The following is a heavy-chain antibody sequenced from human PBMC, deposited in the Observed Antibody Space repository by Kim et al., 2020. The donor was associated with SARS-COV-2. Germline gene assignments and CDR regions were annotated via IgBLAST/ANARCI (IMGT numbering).Heavy chain of an antibody. J-gene: IGHJ4*02. Sequence: YAQKLQGRVTMTTDTSTSTAYMELRSLRSDDTAVYYCARDKSSSYLYFDYWGQGTLVTVSS. CDR3: ARDKSSSYLYFDY. D-gene: IGHD6-6*01. V-gene: IGHV1-18*01.